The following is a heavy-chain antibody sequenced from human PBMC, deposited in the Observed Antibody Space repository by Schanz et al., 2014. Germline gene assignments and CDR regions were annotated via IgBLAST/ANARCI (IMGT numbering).Heavy chain of an antibody. CDR3: ARDVGGCSSSTSCYAFEI. V-gene: IGHV4-4*07. CDR2: IYTSGST. D-gene: IGHD2-2*01. J-gene: IGHJ3*02. CDR1: GGSINNYH. Sequence: QLQLQESGPGLVKPSETLSLTCTVSGGSINNYHWSWIRQPAGKGLEWIGRIYTSGSTNYNPSLKSRVTISVDTSKNQFSLKLSSVTAADTAVYYCARDVGGCSSSTSCYAFEIWGQGTMVTVSS.